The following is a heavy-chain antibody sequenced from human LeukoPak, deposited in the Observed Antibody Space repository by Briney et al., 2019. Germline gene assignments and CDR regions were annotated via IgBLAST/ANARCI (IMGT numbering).Heavy chain of an antibody. Sequence: PGGPLRLSCAASGFTFSSYGMHWVRQAPGKGLGWVALIWYDGSNKYYADSVKGRFTISRDNPKNTLYLQMNSLRAEDTAVYHCAKAGYSSSSFDFYYYMDVWGRGTTVTVSS. V-gene: IGHV3-33*06. CDR1: GFTFSSYG. D-gene: IGHD6-6*01. CDR3: AKAGYSSSSFDFYYYMDV. CDR2: IWYDGSNK. J-gene: IGHJ6*03.